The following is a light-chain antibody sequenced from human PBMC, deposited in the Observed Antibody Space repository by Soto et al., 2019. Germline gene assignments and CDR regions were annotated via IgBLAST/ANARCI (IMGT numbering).Light chain of an antibody. V-gene: IGKV3-11*01. J-gene: IGKJ1*01. Sequence: DIVLTQSPVTLSLSPGERATLSCRASHSINTLLAWYQQKPGQAPRLLIYDASDRATGIPDRFSGSGSGTDLTLTISSLEPEDFAVHYCQQGRMFGQGTKVDIK. CDR1: HSINTL. CDR3: QQGRM. CDR2: DAS.